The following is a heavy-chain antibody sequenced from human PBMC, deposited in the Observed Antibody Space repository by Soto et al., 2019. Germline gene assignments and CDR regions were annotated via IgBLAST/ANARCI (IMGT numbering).Heavy chain of an antibody. Sequence: QVQLVQSGAEVRKPGSSVTVSCKASGGTFSNYAISWVRQAPGQGLEWMRGIIPIVGTGSYAQKFQGRVTITADEPTTTAYMELSSLRFEDTAVYYCARVVILGPTASTHYYYHRDVWGPGTTVTVSS. CDR2: IIPIVGTG. J-gene: IGHJ6*02. D-gene: IGHD2-21*01. V-gene: IGHV1-69*01. CDR1: GGTFSNYA. CDR3: ARVVILGPTASTHYYYHRDV.